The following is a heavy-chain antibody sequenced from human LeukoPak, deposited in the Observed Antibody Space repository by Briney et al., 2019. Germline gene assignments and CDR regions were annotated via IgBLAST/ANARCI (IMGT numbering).Heavy chain of an antibody. CDR2: IYYSGST. V-gene: IGHV4-59*01. J-gene: IGHJ6*03. CDR3: AREGKYYYMDV. Sequence: SETLSLTCTVSGGFISSYYWSWIRQPPGKGLEWIGYIYYSGSTNYNPSLKSRVTISVDTSKNQFSLKLNSVTAADTAVYYCAREGKYYYMDVWGKGTTVTISS. CDR1: GGFISSYY.